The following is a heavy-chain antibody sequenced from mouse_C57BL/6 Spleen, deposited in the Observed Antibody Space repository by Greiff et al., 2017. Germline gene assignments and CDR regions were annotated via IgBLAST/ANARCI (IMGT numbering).Heavy chain of an antibody. Sequence: EVHLVESGGGLVQPGGSLSLSCAASGFTFTDYYMSWVRQPPGKALEWLGFIRNKANGYTTEYSASVKGRFTISRDNSQSILYLQMNALRAEDSATYYCARGVYYYAMDYWGQGTSVTVSS. CDR1: GFTFTDYY. CDR3: ARGVYYYAMDY. CDR2: IRNKANGYTT. V-gene: IGHV7-3*01. J-gene: IGHJ4*01.